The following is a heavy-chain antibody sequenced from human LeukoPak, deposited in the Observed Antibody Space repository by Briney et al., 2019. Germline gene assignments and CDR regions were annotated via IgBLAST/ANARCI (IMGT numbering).Heavy chain of an antibody. CDR1: GFTFSSYS. CDR3: ASGARGDDFWSSDY. CDR2: ISSSSSTI. V-gene: IGHV3-48*01. Sequence: GGSLRLSCAASGFTFSSYSMNWVRQAPGKGLEWVSYISSSSSTIYYADSVKGRFTISRDNAKNSLYLQMNSLRAEDTAVYYCASGARGDDFWSSDYWGRGTLVTVSS. D-gene: IGHD3-3*01. J-gene: IGHJ4*02.